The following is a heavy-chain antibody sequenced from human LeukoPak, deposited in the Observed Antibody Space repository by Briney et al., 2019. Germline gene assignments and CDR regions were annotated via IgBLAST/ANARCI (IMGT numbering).Heavy chain of an antibody. Sequence: SETLSLTCTVSGYSISSGYYWGWIRQPPEKGLEWIGSIYHSGSTYYNPSLKSRVTISVDTSKNQFSLKLSSVTAADTAVYNCARVVYCSGGSCYSHYYYYMDVWGKGTTVTVSS. D-gene: IGHD2-15*01. CDR3: ARVVYCSGGSCYSHYYYYMDV. V-gene: IGHV4-38-2*02. J-gene: IGHJ6*03. CDR2: IYHSGST. CDR1: GYSISSGYY.